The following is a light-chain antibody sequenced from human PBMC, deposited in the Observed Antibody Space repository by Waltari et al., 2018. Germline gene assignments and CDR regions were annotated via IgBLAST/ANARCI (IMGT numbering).Light chain of an antibody. CDR2: EVS. J-gene: IGLJ2*01. CDR1: SSDVGSYNR. CDR3: SSYTSSNSVV. Sequence: QSALTQPPSVSGSPGQSVTISCTGTSSDVGSYNRVSWSQQPPGTAPKLMIYEVSYLPSGVPSRFSGSKSGNTASLTISGLQAEDEADYYCSSYTSSNSVVFGGGTNLTVL. V-gene: IGLV2-18*02.